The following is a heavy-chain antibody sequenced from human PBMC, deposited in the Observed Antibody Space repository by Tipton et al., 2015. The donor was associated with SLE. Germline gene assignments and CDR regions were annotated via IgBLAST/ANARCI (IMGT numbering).Heavy chain of an antibody. CDR2: ISGTYRSYI. Sequence: SLRLSCAGSGFTFRSYSMTWVRQAPGKGLEWVSSISGTYRSYIYYADSVKGRLTISRDDAKNSLYLQMNSLRAEDTGVYYCARADDFGDRFYFDYWGQGTPVTVSS. V-gene: IGHV3-21*03. J-gene: IGHJ4*02. CDR1: GFTFRSYS. D-gene: IGHD4-17*01. CDR3: ARADDFGDRFYFDY.